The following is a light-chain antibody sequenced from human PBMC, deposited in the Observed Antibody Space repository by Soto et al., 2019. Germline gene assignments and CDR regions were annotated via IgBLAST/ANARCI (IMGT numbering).Light chain of an antibody. CDR2: DVS. CDR1: SSDVGGYNY. V-gene: IGLV2-14*01. CDR3: SSYTSSSTVV. J-gene: IGLJ2*01. Sequence: QSALTQPASVSGSPGQSITISCTGTSSDVGGYNYVSWYQQHPGKAPKLMIYDVSNRPSGVSNRFSGSKSGNRASLTISGLQAGDEADYYCSSYTSSSTVVFGGGTKLTVL.